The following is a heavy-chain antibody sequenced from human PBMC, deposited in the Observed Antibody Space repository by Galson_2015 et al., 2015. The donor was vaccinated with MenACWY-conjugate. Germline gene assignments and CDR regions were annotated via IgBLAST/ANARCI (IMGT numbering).Heavy chain of an antibody. J-gene: IGHJ4*02. CDR3: ARGGRRDNSGYTYAFAY. CDR2: IRNKLYSYTI. Sequence: SLRLSCAASGFTFSDYYMDWVRQAPGKGLEWVGRIRNKLYSYTIEYAASLKGRLTISRDDSKNSSHLQLNALKTEDTAVYFCARGGRRDNSGYTYAFAYWGQGTLVTVSS. V-gene: IGHV3-72*01. CDR1: GFTFSDYY. D-gene: IGHD5-18*01.